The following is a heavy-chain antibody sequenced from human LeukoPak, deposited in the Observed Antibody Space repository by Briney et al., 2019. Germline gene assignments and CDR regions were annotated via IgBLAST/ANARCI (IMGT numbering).Heavy chain of an antibody. Sequence: GGSLRLSCAASGFTFSSYSMNWVRQAPGKGLEWVSSISSSSSYIYYADSVKGRFTISRDNAKNSLYLQMNSLRAEDTAVYCCATTLGDCSGGSCFDYWGQGTLVTVSS. CDR2: ISSSSSYI. J-gene: IGHJ4*02. CDR1: GFTFSSYS. V-gene: IGHV3-21*01. CDR3: ATTLGDCSGGSCFDY. D-gene: IGHD2-15*01.